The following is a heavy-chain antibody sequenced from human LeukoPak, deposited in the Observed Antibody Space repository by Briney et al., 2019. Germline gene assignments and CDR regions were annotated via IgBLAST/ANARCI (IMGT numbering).Heavy chain of an antibody. CDR3: ARGKDGYNGIPGAFGI. D-gene: IGHD5-24*01. J-gene: IGHJ3*02. CDR1: GGSFSGYY. CDR2: INHSGST. Sequence: SETLSLTCAVYGGSFSGYYWSWIRQPPGKGLEWIGEINHSGSTNYNPSLKSRVTISVDTSKNQFSLKLSSVTAADTAVYYCARGKDGYNGIPGAFGIWGQGTKVTVSS. V-gene: IGHV4-34*01.